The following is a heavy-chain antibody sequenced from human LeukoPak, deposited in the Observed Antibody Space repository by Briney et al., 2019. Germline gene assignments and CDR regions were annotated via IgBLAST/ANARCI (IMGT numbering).Heavy chain of an antibody. J-gene: IGHJ4*02. CDR1: GFTLSSYA. D-gene: IGHD3-10*01. CDR3: AKVGDMIRGVLIFDY. V-gene: IGHV3-23*01. CDR2: ISGSGSST. Sequence: GGSLRLSCAASGFTLSSYAMYWVRQAPGKGLEWVSAISGSGSSTYYADSVKGRFTISRDNSKKTLYLQMNNLRAEDTAVYYCAKVGDMIRGVLIFDYWGQGTLVTVSS.